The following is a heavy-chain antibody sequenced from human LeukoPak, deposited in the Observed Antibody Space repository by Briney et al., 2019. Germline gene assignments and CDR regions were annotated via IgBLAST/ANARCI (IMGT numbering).Heavy chain of an antibody. J-gene: IGHJ3*02. CDR1: GFTFSSYG. CDR3: AKDGGMMGAFDI. CDR2: IWYDGSNK. V-gene: IGHV3-33*06. D-gene: IGHD3-16*01. Sequence: GRSLRLSCAASGFTFSSYGMHWVRQAPGKGLEWVAVIWYDGSNKYYADSVKGRFTISRGNSKNTLYLQMNSLRAEDTAVYYCAKDGGMMGAFDIWGQGTMVTVSS.